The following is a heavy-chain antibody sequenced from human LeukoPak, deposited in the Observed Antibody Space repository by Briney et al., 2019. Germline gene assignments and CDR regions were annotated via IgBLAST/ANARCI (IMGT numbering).Heavy chain of an antibody. CDR1: GFTFSSYS. V-gene: IGHV3-48*01. J-gene: IGHJ4*02. Sequence: GGSLRLSCAASGFTFSSYSMNWVRQAPGKGLEWVSYISSSSSTIYYADSVKGRYTISRDNAKNSLYLQMNSLRAEDTAVYYCARWDKSFYCSSTSCPDYWGQGTLVTVSS. CDR2: ISSSSSTI. D-gene: IGHD2-2*01. CDR3: ARWDKSFYCSSTSCPDY.